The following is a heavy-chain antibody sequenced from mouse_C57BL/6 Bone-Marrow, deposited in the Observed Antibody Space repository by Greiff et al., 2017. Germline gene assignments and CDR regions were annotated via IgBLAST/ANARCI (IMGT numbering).Heavy chain of an antibody. CDR3: AGEGGSSYPSYAMDY. J-gene: IGHJ4*01. Sequence: EVHLVESGGGLVQPGGSLKLSCAASGFTFSDYYMYWVRQTPEKRLEWVAYISNGGGSTYYPDTVKGRITISRDNAKNTLYLQMSRLKSEDTAMYYCAGEGGSSYPSYAMDYWGQGTSVTVSS. CDR2: ISNGGGST. D-gene: IGHD1-1*01. CDR1: GFTFSDYY. V-gene: IGHV5-12*01.